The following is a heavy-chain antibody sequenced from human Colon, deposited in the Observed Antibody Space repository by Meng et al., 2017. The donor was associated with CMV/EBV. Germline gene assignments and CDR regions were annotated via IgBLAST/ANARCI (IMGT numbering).Heavy chain of an antibody. J-gene: IGHJ6*02. V-gene: IGHV3-48*03. CDR3: AREKSSINYDGMDV. CDR1: GFSLATYD. Sequence: GESLKISCTSSGFSLATYDMNWVRQAPGKGLEWILKTRTRHDVDYADPVKGRFTISRDNAKSSLFLQMSSLRAEDTAVYFCAREKSSINYDGMDVWGQGTTVTVSS. CDR2: TRTRHDV. D-gene: IGHD2/OR15-2a*01.